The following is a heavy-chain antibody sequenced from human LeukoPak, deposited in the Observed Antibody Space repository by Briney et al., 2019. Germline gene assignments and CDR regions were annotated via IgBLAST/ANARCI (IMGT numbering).Heavy chain of an antibody. CDR2: IYYSGSA. Sequence: SETLSLTCTVSGGSISSSSYYWGWIRQPPGKGLEWIGSIYYSGSAYYNPSLKSRVTISVDTSKNQFSLKLSSVTAPDTAVYYCARRPSGYEPDYFDYWGQGTLVTVSS. CDR3: ARRPSGYEPDYFDY. J-gene: IGHJ4*02. D-gene: IGHD5-12*01. CDR1: GGSISSSSYY. V-gene: IGHV4-39*07.